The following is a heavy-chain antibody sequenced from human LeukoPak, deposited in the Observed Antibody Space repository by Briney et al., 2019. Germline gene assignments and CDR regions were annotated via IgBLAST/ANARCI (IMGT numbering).Heavy chain of an antibody. CDR1: GFTFSNFW. CDR2: INQNGGEK. J-gene: IGHJ4*02. V-gene: IGHV3-7*04. Sequence: GGSLRLSCATSGFTFSNFWMDWVRQAPGKGLEWVANINQNGGEKYYADSVKGRFTITRDNAKNSLHLQMNSLRVEDTAVYYCTRALDYWGQGTLVTVSS. CDR3: TRALDY.